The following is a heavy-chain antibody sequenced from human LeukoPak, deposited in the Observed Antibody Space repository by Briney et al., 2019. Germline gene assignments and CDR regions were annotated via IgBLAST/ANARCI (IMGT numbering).Heavy chain of an antibody. CDR3: ARENDRYGRIDY. Sequence: SETLSLTCAVSGGSISSYYWSWVRQPPGKGLEWIGYVSYSGSTDYNPSLKSRVIISIDTPKNQFSLRLSSVTAADTAVYYCARENDRYGRIDYWGQGTQVTVSS. CDR2: VSYSGST. D-gene: IGHD5-18*01. CDR1: GGSISSYY. V-gene: IGHV4-59*01. J-gene: IGHJ4*02.